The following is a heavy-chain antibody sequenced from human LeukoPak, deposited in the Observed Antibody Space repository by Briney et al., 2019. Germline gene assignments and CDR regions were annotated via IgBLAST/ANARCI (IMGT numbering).Heavy chain of an antibody. D-gene: IGHD2-2*01. CDR3: ARGPEVTIYFDY. V-gene: IGHV3-21*01. J-gene: IGHJ4*02. Sequence: GGSLRLSCAASGFTFSSYSMNWVRQAPGKGLEWVSSISSSSSYIYYADSVKGRFTISRDNAKNSLYLQMNSLRAEDTAVYYCARGPEVTIYFDYWGQGTLVTVSS. CDR1: GFTFSSYS. CDR2: ISSSSSYI.